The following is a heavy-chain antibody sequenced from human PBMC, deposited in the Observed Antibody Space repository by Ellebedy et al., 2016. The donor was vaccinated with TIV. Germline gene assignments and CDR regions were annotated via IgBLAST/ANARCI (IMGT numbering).Heavy chain of an antibody. CDR3: ARDQGYGTGSFTAFDY. Sequence: PGGSLRLSCVASGFTFSHFGMHWVRQAPGKGLEWVAVISYDGSKKFYADSVQGRFIISRNNSKNTLFLQMNSLRAEDTAVYHCARDQGYGTGSFTAFDYWGQGTLVTVSS. CDR1: GFTFSHFG. D-gene: IGHD3-10*01. V-gene: IGHV3-30*03. CDR2: ISYDGSKK. J-gene: IGHJ4*02.